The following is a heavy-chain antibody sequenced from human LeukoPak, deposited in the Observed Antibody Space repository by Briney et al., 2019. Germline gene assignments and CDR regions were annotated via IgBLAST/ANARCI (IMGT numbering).Heavy chain of an antibody. CDR1: GYTFTGYY. J-gene: IGHJ4*02. Sequence: GASVKVSCKASGYTFTGYYMHWVRQAPGQGLEWMGWINPNSGGTNYAQKFQGRVTMTRDTSISTAYMELSRLRSDDTALYYCAKVAPFWNGATGKNYFDQWGQGTLVTVSS. CDR3: AKVAPFWNGATGKNYFDQ. V-gene: IGHV1-2*02. CDR2: INPNSGGT. D-gene: IGHD3-3*01.